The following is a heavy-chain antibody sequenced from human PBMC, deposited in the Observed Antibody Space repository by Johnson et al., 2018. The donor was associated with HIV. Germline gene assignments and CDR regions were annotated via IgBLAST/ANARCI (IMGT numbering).Heavy chain of an antibody. Sequence: VQLVESGGGVVQPGRSLTLSCAASAFSISTYVMHWVRQAPGKGLEWVSGISWNSGSIGYADSVKGRFTISRDNAKNTVYRQMNNLRAEDTAVYYCARGKWLDAFDIWGQGTMVTVSS. D-gene: IGHD6-19*01. J-gene: IGHJ3*02. CDR2: ISWNSGSI. CDR1: AFSISTYV. CDR3: ARGKWLDAFDI. V-gene: IGHV3-9*01.